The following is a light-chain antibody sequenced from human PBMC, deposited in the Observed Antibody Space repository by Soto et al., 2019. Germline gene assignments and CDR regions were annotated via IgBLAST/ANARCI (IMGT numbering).Light chain of an antibody. CDR1: QSVNNNY. CDR3: QQYGSSQYT. CDR2: GAS. Sequence: EIVLTQSPGTLSLSPGERATLSCRASQSVNNNYLAWYQQKPGQAPRLLIYGASSKATVIPDRFSGSGSGTDFTLTIRRLEPEDFAVYYCQQYGSSQYTFGQVTKLEI. J-gene: IGKJ2*01. V-gene: IGKV3-20*01.